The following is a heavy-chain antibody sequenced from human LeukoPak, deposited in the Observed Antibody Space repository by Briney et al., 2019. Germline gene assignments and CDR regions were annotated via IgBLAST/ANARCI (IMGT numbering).Heavy chain of an antibody. V-gene: IGHV1-2*02. D-gene: IGHD3-22*01. Sequence: ASVKVSCKASGYTFTGYYMHWVRQAPGQGLEWMGWINPNSGGTNYAQKFQGRVTMTRDTSISTAYMELSRLRSDDTAVYYCARGITMIVVVITTDDAFDIWGQGTMVTVSS. J-gene: IGHJ3*02. CDR2: INPNSGGT. CDR1: GYTFTGYY. CDR3: ARGITMIVVVITTDDAFDI.